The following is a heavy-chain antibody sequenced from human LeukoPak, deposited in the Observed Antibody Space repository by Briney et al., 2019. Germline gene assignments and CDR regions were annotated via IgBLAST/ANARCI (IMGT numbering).Heavy chain of an antibody. Sequence: SETLSLTCTVSGGSISSGGYYWIWIRQHAGMGLEWIGYIYYSGSAHYNPSLKSRVSISVDTSKNQFSLKLSSVTAADTAVYYCARDLAGIRDWGQGTLVTVSS. CDR3: ARDLAGIRD. V-gene: IGHV4-31*03. CDR1: GGSISSGGYY. D-gene: IGHD6-13*01. J-gene: IGHJ4*02. CDR2: IYYSGSA.